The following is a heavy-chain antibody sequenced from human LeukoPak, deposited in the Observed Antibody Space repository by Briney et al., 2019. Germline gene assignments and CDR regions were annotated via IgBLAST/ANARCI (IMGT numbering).Heavy chain of an antibody. Sequence: KPSETLSLTCTVSGGSISSSAYNWGWVRQPPGKGLEWIGTIYFSGSTYYNPSLKSRVTISVDTSKNQFSLKLSSVTAADTAVYYCARALGDYCSSTSCHYFDYWGQGTLVTVSS. CDR1: GGSISSSAYN. V-gene: IGHV4-39*01. J-gene: IGHJ4*02. CDR3: ARALGDYCSSTSCHYFDY. CDR2: IYFSGST. D-gene: IGHD2-2*01.